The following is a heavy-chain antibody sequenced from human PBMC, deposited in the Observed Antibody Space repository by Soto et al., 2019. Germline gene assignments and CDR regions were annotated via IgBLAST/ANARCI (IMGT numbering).Heavy chain of an antibody. J-gene: IGHJ4*02. D-gene: IGHD6-13*01. CDR1: GFTSSDYW. CDR2: IKQDGSQK. Sequence: EVQLVESGGGLVQPGGSLRLSCAASGFTSSDYWMSWVRQAPGKGLEWVAKIKQDGSQKFYVDSVKGRFTISRDNAKNSLYLQMNSLRVEDTAVYYCARRSWYDYWGQGTLVTVSS. CDR3: ARRSWYDY. V-gene: IGHV3-7*01.